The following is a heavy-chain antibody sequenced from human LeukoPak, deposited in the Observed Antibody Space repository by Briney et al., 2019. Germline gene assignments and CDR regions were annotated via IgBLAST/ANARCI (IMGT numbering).Heavy chain of an antibody. D-gene: IGHD2-2*01. V-gene: IGHV4-39*01. J-gene: IGHJ4*02. CDR3: ARLSTLSLHFDY. Sequence: SSETLSLTCTVSGGSISSSSYYWGWIRQPPGKGLEWIGSIYYSGNTYDNPSLKSRVTISVDTSKNQFSLKLRSVTAADTAVYYCARLSTLSLHFDYWGQGTLVTVSA. CDR1: GGSISSSSYY. CDR2: IYYSGNT.